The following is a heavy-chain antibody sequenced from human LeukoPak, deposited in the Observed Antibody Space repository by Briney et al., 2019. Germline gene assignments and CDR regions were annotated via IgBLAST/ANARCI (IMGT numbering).Heavy chain of an antibody. V-gene: IGHV3-48*03. CDR2: ISSSGTTV. CDR1: GFTFSNYE. Sequence: GGSLRLSCAASGFTFSNYEMNWVRQAPGKWLEWISYISSSGTTVFYADSVRGRFTISRDNAKNSVYLQMNSLRGDDTAVYYCARDDLIEAPFDFWGQGTLVTVSS. D-gene: IGHD3-22*01. J-gene: IGHJ4*02. CDR3: ARDDLIEAPFDF.